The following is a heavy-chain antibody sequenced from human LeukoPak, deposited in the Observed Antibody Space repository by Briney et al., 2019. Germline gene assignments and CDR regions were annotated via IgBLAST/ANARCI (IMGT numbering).Heavy chain of an antibody. CDR1: GFTFSSYG. CDR2: INQDGSEK. V-gene: IGHV3-7*01. D-gene: IGHD3-10*01. CDR3: ARDYYYGSGSYAY. J-gene: IGHJ4*02. Sequence: GRSLRLSCAASGFTFSSYGMHWVRQAPGKGLEWVANINQDGSEKYYVDSVKGRFTISRDNAKNSLYLQMNSLRAEDTAVYFCARDYYYGSGSYAYWGQRTLVTVSS.